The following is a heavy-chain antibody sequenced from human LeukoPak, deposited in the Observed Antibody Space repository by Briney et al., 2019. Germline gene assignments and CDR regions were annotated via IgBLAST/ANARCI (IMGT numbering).Heavy chain of an antibody. CDR1: GGPLSNWF. CDR3: TTGDRECDC. V-gene: IGHV4-4*07. CDR2: MFINGNT. Sequence: PSETLSLTCSVSGGPLSNWFWSWVRQPAGKGLEWIGRMFINGNTIYNSSLESRATISVDKSTNQVFLRLTYVPAADTAVYYCTTGDRECDCWGRGALVTVSS. J-gene: IGHJ2*01. D-gene: IGHD2-21*01.